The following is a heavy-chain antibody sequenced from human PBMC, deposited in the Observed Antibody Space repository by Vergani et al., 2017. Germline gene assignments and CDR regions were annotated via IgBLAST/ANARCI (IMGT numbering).Heavy chain of an antibody. Sequence: QVQLVESGGGVVQPGGSLRLSCIASGFTFRIYGMHWVRQAPGKGLEWVAFICYDGTKRFYGDSVKGRFTISRDNSQTTVFLQMNSLRADDSAVYYCTKAGQYDSDNFHDSWGQGALVTVAS. CDR3: TKAGQYDSDNFHDS. V-gene: IGHV3-30*02. CDR1: GFTFRIYG. D-gene: IGHD3-22*01. CDR2: ICYDGTKR. J-gene: IGHJ1*01.